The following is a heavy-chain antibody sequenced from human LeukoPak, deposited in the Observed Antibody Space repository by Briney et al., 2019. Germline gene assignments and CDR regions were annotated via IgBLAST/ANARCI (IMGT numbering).Heavy chain of an antibody. CDR2: IYYNGTT. J-gene: IGHJ4*02. D-gene: IGHD4-17*01. CDR1: GGSISSGGYY. Sequence: SETLSLTCTVSGGSISSGGYYWSWIRQHPGKGLEWIGCIYYNGTTYYHPSLTSRVAISVDTSKNQFSLKLSSVTAADTAVYYCARSGTVTTWNYWGQGTLVTVSS. V-gene: IGHV4-31*03. CDR3: ARSGTVTTWNY.